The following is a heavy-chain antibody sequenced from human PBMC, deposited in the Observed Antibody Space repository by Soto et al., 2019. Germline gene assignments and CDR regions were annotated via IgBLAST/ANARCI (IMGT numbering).Heavy chain of an antibody. CDR1: GFTFSTYA. Sequence: QVQLVESGGGVVQPGRSLRLSCAASGFTFSTYAMHWVRQAPGKGLEWVAIILYDGSKRYYADSVKGRFTISRDNSKNTLYLQMNSLRVEDTAVYYCARGNSSSSAAFDYWGQGTLVTVSS. V-gene: IGHV3-30-3*01. CDR2: ILYDGSKR. J-gene: IGHJ4*02. D-gene: IGHD6-13*01. CDR3: ARGNSSSSAAFDY.